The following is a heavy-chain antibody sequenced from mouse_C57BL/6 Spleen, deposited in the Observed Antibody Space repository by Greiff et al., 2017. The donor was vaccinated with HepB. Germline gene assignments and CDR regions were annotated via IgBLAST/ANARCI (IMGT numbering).Heavy chain of an antibody. V-gene: IGHV5-17*01. Sequence: EVQWVESGGGLVKPGGSLKLSCAASGFTFSDYGMHWVRQAPEKGLAWVAYISSGSSTIYYADTVKGRFPISRDNAKNTLFLQMNSLRSEDTARYYCARDYGSTYWYFDVWGTGTTVTVSS. CDR3: ARDYGSTYWYFDV. CDR1: GFTFSDYG. D-gene: IGHD1-1*01. CDR2: ISSGSSTI. J-gene: IGHJ1*03.